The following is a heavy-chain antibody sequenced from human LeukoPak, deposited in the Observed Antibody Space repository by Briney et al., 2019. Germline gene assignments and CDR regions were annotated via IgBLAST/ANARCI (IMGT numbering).Heavy chain of an antibody. CDR3: ARGCLSYYYDSSGYLNWFDP. CDR1: GGTFSSYA. D-gene: IGHD3-22*01. J-gene: IGHJ5*02. V-gene: IGHV1-69*01. Sequence: SVKVSCKASGGTFSSYAISWVRQAPGQGLEWMGGIIPIFGTANYAQKFQGRVTITADESTSTAYMELSSLRSEDTAVYYCARGCLSYYYDSSGYLNWFDPWGQGTLVTVSS. CDR2: IIPIFGTA.